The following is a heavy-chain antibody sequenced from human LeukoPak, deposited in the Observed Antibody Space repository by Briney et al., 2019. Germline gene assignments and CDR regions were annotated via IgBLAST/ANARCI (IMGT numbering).Heavy chain of an antibody. Sequence: SETLPLTCTVSGGSISRYYWSWIRQPPGKALEWIGYIYYSGSTDYNPSLKSRVTISVDTSKNQFSLKLRSVTAADTAVYYCARKYWGGYDAFDIWGQGTMVTVSS. V-gene: IGHV4-59*08. D-gene: IGHD2-8*02. J-gene: IGHJ3*02. CDR3: ARKYWGGYDAFDI. CDR1: GGSISRYY. CDR2: IYYSGST.